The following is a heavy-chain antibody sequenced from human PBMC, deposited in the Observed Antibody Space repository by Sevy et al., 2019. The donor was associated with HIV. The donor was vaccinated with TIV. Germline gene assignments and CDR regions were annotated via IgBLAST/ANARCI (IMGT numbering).Heavy chain of an antibody. CDR1: GFTFSSYV. Sequence: GGSLRLSCAASGFTFSSYVMPWVRQAPGKGLEWVALIWYDGTIKYYADSVKGRFTISRDNSKETLFLQMNSLTPEDTAVYYCARGGGYCGGDCYSIDYWGQGALVTVSS. V-gene: IGHV3-33*08. D-gene: IGHD2-21*02. CDR2: IWYDGTIK. J-gene: IGHJ4*02. CDR3: ARGGGYCGGDCYSIDY.